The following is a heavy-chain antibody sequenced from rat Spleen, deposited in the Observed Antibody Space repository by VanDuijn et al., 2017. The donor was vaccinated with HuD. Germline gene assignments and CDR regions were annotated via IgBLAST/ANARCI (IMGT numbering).Heavy chain of an antibody. D-gene: IGHD1-1*01. Sequence: EVQLQESGPGLVKPSQSLSLTCSVTGFSITTHYWDWIRKFPGNKMEWMGYINYSGSTTYNPSLKSRISITRDTSKNQFFLQLNSVIIEDTATYYCARWYSGFDYWGQGVMVTVSS. V-gene: IGHV3-1*01. J-gene: IGHJ2*01. CDR3: ARWYSGFDY. CDR2: INYSGST. CDR1: GFSITTHY.